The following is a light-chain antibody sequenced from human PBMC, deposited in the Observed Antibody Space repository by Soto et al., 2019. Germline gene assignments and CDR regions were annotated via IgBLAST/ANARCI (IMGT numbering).Light chain of an antibody. Sequence: QLVLTQSPSASASLGASAKLTCVLSSGHSNYAVAWHQQQPEKGPRYLMRLNSDGSHNRGDGIPDRFSGSSSGTERYLTISRLQSEDEADYYCQTWGTGTVIFGGGTKLTVL. V-gene: IGLV4-69*01. CDR1: SGHSNYA. CDR3: QTWGTGTVI. J-gene: IGLJ2*01. CDR2: LNSDGSH.